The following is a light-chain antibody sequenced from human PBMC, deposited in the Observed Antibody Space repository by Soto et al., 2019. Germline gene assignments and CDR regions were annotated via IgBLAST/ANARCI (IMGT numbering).Light chain of an antibody. CDR2: KAS. V-gene: IGKV1-5*03. CDR3: QQYSYFAT. Sequence: DIKMTQSPSTLSASVGDRVTITCRASQSISSWLTWYQQKAGQAPKLLIYKASIVESGVPSRFSGSGSGTGFTLTISSLQPDASATYYCQQYSYFATFGQGTRVEVK. CDR1: QSISSW. J-gene: IGKJ1*01.